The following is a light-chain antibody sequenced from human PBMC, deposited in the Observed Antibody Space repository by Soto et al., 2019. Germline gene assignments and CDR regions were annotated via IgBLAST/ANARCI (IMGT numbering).Light chain of an antibody. CDR3: QQSSSTPWP. J-gene: IGKJ1*01. CDR1: QNINSF. CDR2: ASS. Sequence: IEMTQSPSSLSASVGDRVTITCRASQNINSFLNWYQQKPGKAPNLLIYASSSLQSGVPSRFSGSGSGADFTLTIRSLEPEDLATYYCQQSSSTPWPFGQGTKVEI. V-gene: IGKV1-39*01.